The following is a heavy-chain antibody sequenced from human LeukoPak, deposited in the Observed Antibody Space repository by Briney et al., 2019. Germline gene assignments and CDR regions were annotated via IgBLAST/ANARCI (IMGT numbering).Heavy chain of an antibody. CDR3: ARVGRYYGSGSRGWFDP. CDR1: GYTFTSYG. D-gene: IGHD3-10*01. CDR2: IRVYNGNT. Sequence: ASVKVSCKASGYTFTSYGINWVRQAPGQGLEWMGWIRVYNGNTNYAQKLQGRVTMTTDTSTSTAYMELRSLRSEDTAVYYCARVGRYYGSGSRGWFDPWGQGTLVTVSS. V-gene: IGHV1-18*01. J-gene: IGHJ5*02.